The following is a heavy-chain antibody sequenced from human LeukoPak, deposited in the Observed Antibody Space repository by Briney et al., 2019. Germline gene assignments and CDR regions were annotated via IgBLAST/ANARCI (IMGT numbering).Heavy chain of an antibody. J-gene: IGHJ6*02. CDR2: ISSSSSTI. V-gene: IGHV3-48*02. D-gene: IGHD3-10*01. CDR1: GFSLSNYW. CDR3: ARDTDSSYGSGSQSDMDV. Sequence: GGSLKLSCAASGFSLSNYWMNWVRQAPGKGLEWVSYISSSSSTIYYADSVKGRFTISRDNAKNSLYLQMNSLRDEDTAVYYCARDTDSSYGSGSQSDMDVWGQGTTVTVSS.